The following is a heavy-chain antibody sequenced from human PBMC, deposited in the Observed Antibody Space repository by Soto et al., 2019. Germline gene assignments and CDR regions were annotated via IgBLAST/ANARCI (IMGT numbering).Heavy chain of an antibody. Sequence: PSETLSLTCAVSGGSISSGGYSWNWIRQPLGKGLEWIGYIYHSGSTYYNPSLKSRVTISVDTSKNQFSLRLTSVTAADTAVYYCARLNGYCVSTNCHGYYGMDVWGQGTTVTVSS. CDR2: IYHSGST. CDR3: ARLNGYCVSTNCHGYYGMDV. J-gene: IGHJ6*02. V-gene: IGHV4-30-2*01. CDR1: GGSISSGGYS. D-gene: IGHD2-2*03.